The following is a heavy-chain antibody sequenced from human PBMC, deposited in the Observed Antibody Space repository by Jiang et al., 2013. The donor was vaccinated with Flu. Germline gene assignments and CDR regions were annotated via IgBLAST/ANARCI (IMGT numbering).Heavy chain of an antibody. D-gene: IGHD3-22*01. CDR2: ISAYNGNT. J-gene: IGHJ2*01. CDR3: ARGDRNYYDSSGYYHGAYFDL. V-gene: IGHV1-18*01. Sequence: WMGWISAYNGNTNYAQKLQGRVTMTTDTSTSTAYMELRSLRSDDTAVYYCARGDRNYYDSSGYYHGAYFDLWGRGTLVTVSS.